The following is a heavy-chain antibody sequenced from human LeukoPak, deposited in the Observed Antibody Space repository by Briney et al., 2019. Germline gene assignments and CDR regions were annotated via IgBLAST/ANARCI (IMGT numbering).Heavy chain of an antibody. Sequence: GGSLRLSCAASGFTFSSHEMNWGRQAPGKGLEWVSYISSSGSIIYYADSVKGRFTISRDNAKNSLYLQMNSLRAEDTAIYYCAKKEYSSGHSYWYLDLWGRGTLVTVSS. J-gene: IGHJ2*01. CDR3: AKKEYSSGHSYWYLDL. CDR1: GFTFSSHE. D-gene: IGHD6-19*01. CDR2: ISSSGSII. V-gene: IGHV3-48*03.